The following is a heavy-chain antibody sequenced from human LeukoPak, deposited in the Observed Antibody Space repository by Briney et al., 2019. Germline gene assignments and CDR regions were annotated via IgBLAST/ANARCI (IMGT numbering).Heavy chain of an antibody. Sequence: SETLSLTCTVSGGSISSSSYCWGWIRQPPGKGLEWIGNIYYSGSTYSNPSLKSRVTISVDTSKNQCSLNLSFVTAADTAVYYCARGKRGHSGSWHDYWGQGTLVTVSS. CDR2: IYYSGST. CDR1: GGSISSSSYC. J-gene: IGHJ4*02. V-gene: IGHV4-39*01. CDR3: ARGKRGHSGSWHDY. D-gene: IGHD6-13*01.